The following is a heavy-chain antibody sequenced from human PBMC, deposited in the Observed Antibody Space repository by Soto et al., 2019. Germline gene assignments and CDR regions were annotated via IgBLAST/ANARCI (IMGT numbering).Heavy chain of an antibody. CDR2: IYYSGST. Sequence: SETLSLTCTVSGGSISSGDYYWSWIRQPPGKGLEWIGYIYYSGSTYYNPSLKSRVTISVDTSRNQFSLKLSSVTAADTAVYYCARGSGSYPDWFDPWGQGTLVTVSS. J-gene: IGHJ5*02. CDR3: ARGSGSYPDWFDP. D-gene: IGHD3-10*01. V-gene: IGHV4-30-4*01. CDR1: GGSISSGDYY.